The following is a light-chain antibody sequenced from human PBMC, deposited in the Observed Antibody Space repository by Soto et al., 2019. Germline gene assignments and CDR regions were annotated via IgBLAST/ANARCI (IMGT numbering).Light chain of an antibody. CDR2: GAT. CDR3: QQYGSTPVT. CDR1: QSVSNNF. J-gene: IGKJ1*01. Sequence: EIVLTQFPGTLSLSPGEGGTLSCRASQSVSNNFLAWYQHKPGQAPRLLISGATSRATGIPDRFSGSGSGTDFTLTISRLEPEDFAVYYCQQYGSTPVTFGQGTKVDIK. V-gene: IGKV3-20*01.